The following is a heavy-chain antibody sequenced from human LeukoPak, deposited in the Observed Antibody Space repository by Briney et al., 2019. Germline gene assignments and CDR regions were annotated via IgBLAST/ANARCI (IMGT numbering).Heavy chain of an antibody. Sequence: GGSLRLSCVVSGITLSNYGMSWVRQAPGKGLEWVSGVSERGGSTNYADSVKGRFIISRDTSKNTVYLQMNSLRVEDTAVYFCAKRGIVIRAVIIIGFHKEAYYFDYWGQGILVTVSS. CDR3: AKRGIVIRAVIIIGFHKEAYYFDY. CDR1: GITLSNYG. CDR2: VSERGGST. J-gene: IGHJ4*02. V-gene: IGHV3-23*01. D-gene: IGHD3-10*01.